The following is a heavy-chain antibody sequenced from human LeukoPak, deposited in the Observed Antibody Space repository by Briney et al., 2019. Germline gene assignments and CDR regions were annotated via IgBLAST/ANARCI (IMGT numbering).Heavy chain of an antibody. CDR3: ARAVVPSAIEEAFDI. J-gene: IGHJ3*02. CDR1: EFTFNRYT. CDR2: ISSSGHYI. D-gene: IGHD2-2*02. Sequence: GGSLRLSCAASEFTFNRYTMAWVRQAPGKGLVWVSSISSSGHYIYYADSLKGRFTMSRDNANNLLYLQMNSLRVEDTAVYYCARAVVPSAIEEAFDIWGQGTMVTVSS. V-gene: IGHV3-21*01.